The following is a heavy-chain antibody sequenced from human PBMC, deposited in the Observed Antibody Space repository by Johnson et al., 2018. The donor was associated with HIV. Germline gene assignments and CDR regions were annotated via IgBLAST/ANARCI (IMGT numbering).Heavy chain of an antibody. J-gene: IGHJ3*02. CDR1: GFTFSSYG. CDR2: ISYDGSDK. Sequence: VQLVESGGGVVQPGRSLRLSCVASGFTFSSYGMNWVRQAPGKGLEWVAVISYDGSDKYYADSVKGRLTISRDNSKNTLYLQMNSLRAEDTAVYYCANLEDNSTDAFDIWGQGTLVTVSS. CDR3: ANLEDNSTDAFDI. D-gene: IGHD6-13*01. V-gene: IGHV3-30*18.